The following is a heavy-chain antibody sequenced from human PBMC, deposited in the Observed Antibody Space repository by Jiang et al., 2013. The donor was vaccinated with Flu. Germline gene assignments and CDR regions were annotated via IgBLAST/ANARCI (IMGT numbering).Heavy chain of an antibody. CDR1: GFAFGDYG. D-gene: IGHD3-10*01. CDR2: IGSKLYGARR. Sequence: VQLLESGGGLVQPGRSLSLACIGSGFAFGDYGLNWFRQAPGKGLGWVGFIGSKLYGARREYAASVRGRFTISRDDSKSVAYLHMNSLKTEDTALYYCSRDLVRDVIIIPSGYCDYWGQGALVTVSS. V-gene: IGHV3-49*03. J-gene: IGHJ4*02. CDR3: SRDLVRDVIIIPSGYCDY.